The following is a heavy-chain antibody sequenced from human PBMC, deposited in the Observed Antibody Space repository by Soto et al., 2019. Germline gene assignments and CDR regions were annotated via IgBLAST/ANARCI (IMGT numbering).Heavy chain of an antibody. CDR3: SLEYCGRECHSGAFDI. CDR2: IIPIFGTA. D-gene: IGHD2-21*01. Sequence: GASVKVSCKASGGTFSSYAISWVRQAPGQGLEWMGGIIPIFGTANYAQKFQGRVTITADKSTSTAYMELSSLRSEDTAVYYCSLEYCGRECHSGAFDICGQGTMLTVSS. J-gene: IGHJ3*02. V-gene: IGHV1-69*06. CDR1: GGTFSSYA.